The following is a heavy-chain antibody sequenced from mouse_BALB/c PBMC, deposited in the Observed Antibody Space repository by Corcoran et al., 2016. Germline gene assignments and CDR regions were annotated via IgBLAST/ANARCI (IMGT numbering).Heavy chain of an antibody. CDR1: GYTFTDYV. D-gene: IGHD2-1*01. CDR3: ARRDLYYGNYYAMDY. Sequence: QVQLQQSGPELVKPGASVKMSCKASGYTFTDYVISWVKQRTGQGLEWIGEIYPGSGSTYYNEKFKGKAILTADKSSNTAYMQLSSLTSEDSAVYFCARRDLYYGNYYAMDYWGQGTSVTVSS. J-gene: IGHJ4*01. V-gene: IGHV1-81*01. CDR2: IYPGSGST.